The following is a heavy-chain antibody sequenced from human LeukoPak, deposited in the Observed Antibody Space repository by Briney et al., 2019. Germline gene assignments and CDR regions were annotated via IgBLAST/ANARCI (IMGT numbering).Heavy chain of an antibody. V-gene: IGHV3-33*01. CDR1: GFTFSSYG. CDR3: ARDQGYYGSGNRGYFDL. Sequence: GGSLRLSCAASGFTFSSYGMHWVRQAPGKGLEWVAVIWYDGSNKYYADSVKGRFTISRDNSKNTLYLQMNSLRAEDTAVYYCARDQGYYGSGNRGYFDLWGRGTLVTVSS. D-gene: IGHD3-10*01. CDR2: IWYDGSNK. J-gene: IGHJ2*01.